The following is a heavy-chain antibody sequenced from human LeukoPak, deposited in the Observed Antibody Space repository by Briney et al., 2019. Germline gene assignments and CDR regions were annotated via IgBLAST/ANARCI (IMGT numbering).Heavy chain of an antibody. D-gene: IGHD6-13*01. CDR3: ARDFPAAENWFDP. CDR1: GFTFSSYG. CDR2: IWYDGSNK. Sequence: QPGGSLRLSCAASGFTFSSYGMHWVRQAPGKGLEWVAVIWYDGSNKYYADSVKGRFTISRDNSKNTLYLQMNSLRAEDTAVYYCARDFPAAENWFDPWGQGTLVTVSS. V-gene: IGHV3-33*01. J-gene: IGHJ5*02.